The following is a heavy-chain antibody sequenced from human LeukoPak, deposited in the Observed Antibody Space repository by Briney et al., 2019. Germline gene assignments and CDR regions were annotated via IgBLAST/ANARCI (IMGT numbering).Heavy chain of an antibody. V-gene: IGHV1-2*02. CDR3: ARISISNAPDY. D-gene: IGHD3-3*02. J-gene: IGHJ4*02. Sequence: GASVKVSCKASGYTFTGYYMHWVRQAPGQGLEWMGWINPHSGGTNYAQKFQGRVTMTRDTSISSAYMELSRLRSDDTAVYYCARISISNAPDYWGQGTLVIVSS. CDR2: INPHSGGT. CDR1: GYTFTGYY.